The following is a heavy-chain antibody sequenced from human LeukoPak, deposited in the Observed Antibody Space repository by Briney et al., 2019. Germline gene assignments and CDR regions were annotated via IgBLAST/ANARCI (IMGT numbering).Heavy chain of an antibody. J-gene: IGHJ6*03. Sequence: PPETLSLTCTVSGGSISSSSYYWGWIRQPAGKGLEWIGRIYTSGSTNYNPSLKSRVTMSVDTSKNQFSLKLSSVTAADTAVYYCARVFNYYGSGSYYNHYYYYMDVWGKGTTVTISS. V-gene: IGHV4-61*02. D-gene: IGHD3-10*01. CDR3: ARVFNYYGSGSYYNHYYYYMDV. CDR1: GGSISSSSYY. CDR2: IYTSGST.